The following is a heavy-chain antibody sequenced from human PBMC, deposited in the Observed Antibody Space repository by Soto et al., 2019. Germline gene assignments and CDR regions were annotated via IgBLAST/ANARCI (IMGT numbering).Heavy chain of an antibody. V-gene: IGHV3-33*01. CDR1: GFTFRNYG. D-gene: IGHD3-10*02. CDR3: ARPSVAEGTYVPFDI. J-gene: IGHJ3*02. CDR2: IWFDGSNP. Sequence: GGSLRLSCVASGFTFRNYGMHWVRQAPDKGLEWVAVIWFDGSNPDYADSVKGRFTISRDNSKNTLYLHMNSLRAEDTAVYSCARPSVAEGTYVPFDIWGQGTMVTVSS.